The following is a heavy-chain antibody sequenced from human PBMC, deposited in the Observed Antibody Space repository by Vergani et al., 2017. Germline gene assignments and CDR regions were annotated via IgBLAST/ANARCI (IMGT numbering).Heavy chain of an antibody. CDR2: ISARYPST. J-gene: IGHJ4*01. V-gene: IGHV3-23*01. CDR1: GFTFSACP. CDR3: ARLSYDTTPYLQGCYYC. Sequence: EVQLLQSGGGVIQPGGSVRLSCAASGFTFSACPMTWVRQAPGKGLEWVSAISARYPSTYYADSVKGRFTISRDNSKNMLYLQMNSLRAEDTAVYYCARLSYDTTPYLQGCYYCLGPRTLVSISS. D-gene: IGHD3-22*01.